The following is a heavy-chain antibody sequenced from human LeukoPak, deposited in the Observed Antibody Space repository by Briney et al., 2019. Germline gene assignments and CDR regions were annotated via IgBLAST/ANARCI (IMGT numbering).Heavy chain of an antibody. CDR2: ISAYNGNT. J-gene: IGHJ4*02. CDR3: AKGDRDGYNSALDY. CDR1: GYTFTSYG. D-gene: IGHD5-24*01. V-gene: IGHV1-18*01. Sequence: ASVKVSCKASGYTFTSYGISRVRQAPGQGLEWMGWISAYNGNTNYAQKLQGRVTMTTDTSTSTAYMELRSLRSDDTAVYYCAKGDRDGYNSALDYWGQGTLLSVSS.